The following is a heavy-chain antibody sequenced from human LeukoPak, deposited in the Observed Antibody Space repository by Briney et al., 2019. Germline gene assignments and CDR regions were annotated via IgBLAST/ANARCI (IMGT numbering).Heavy chain of an antibody. V-gene: IGHV3-9*01. CDR1: GFTFDDYA. Sequence: GGSLRLSCAASGFTFDDYAMHWVRQAPGKGLEWVSGISWNSGSIGYADSVKGRFTISRDNAKNSLYLQMNSLRAEDTALYYCAKDIIGYSYGPNFDYWGQGTLVTVSS. J-gene: IGHJ4*02. CDR3: AKDIIGYSYGPNFDY. D-gene: IGHD5-18*01. CDR2: ISWNSGSI.